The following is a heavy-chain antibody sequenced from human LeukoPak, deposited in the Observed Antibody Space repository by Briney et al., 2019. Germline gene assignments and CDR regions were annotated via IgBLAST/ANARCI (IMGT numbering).Heavy chain of an antibody. CDR1: GGSFSSYY. D-gene: IGHD3-22*01. V-gene: IGHV4-59*08. Sequence: PSETLSLTCAVYGGSFSSYYWSWTRQPPGKGLEWIGYIYYSGSTNYNPSLKSRVTISVDTSKNQFSLKLSSVTAADTAVYYCARPKGYDSSGYYHIDAFDIWGQGTMVTVSS. CDR2: IYYSGST. J-gene: IGHJ3*02. CDR3: ARPKGYDSSGYYHIDAFDI.